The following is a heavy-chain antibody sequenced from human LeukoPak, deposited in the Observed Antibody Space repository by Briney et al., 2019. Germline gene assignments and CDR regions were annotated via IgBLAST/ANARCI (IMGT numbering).Heavy chain of an antibody. CDR1: GGSISSYY. V-gene: IGHV4-59*08. D-gene: IGHD6-13*01. CDR3: ARHGSVGIAAAPLVTAFDI. Sequence: PSETLSLTCTVSGGSISSYYWSWIRQPPGKGLEWIGYIYYSGGTNYNPSLKSRVTISVDTSKNQFSLKLSSVTAADTAVYYCARHGSVGIAAAPLVTAFDIWGQGTMVTVSS. J-gene: IGHJ3*02. CDR2: IYYSGGT.